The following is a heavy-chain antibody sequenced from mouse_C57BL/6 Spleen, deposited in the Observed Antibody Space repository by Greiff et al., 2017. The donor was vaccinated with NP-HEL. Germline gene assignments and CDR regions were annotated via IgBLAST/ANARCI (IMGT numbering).Heavy chain of an antibody. CDR3: AREGNAMDY. CDR2: ISDGGSYT. V-gene: IGHV5-4*01. CDR1: GFTFSSYA. J-gene: IGHJ4*01. Sequence: EVQLVESGGGLVKPGGSLKLSCAASGFTFSSYAMSWVRQTPEKRLEWVATISDGGSYTYYPDNVKGRFTISRDNAKNNLYLQMRHLKSEDTAMYYCAREGNAMDYWGQGTSVTVSS.